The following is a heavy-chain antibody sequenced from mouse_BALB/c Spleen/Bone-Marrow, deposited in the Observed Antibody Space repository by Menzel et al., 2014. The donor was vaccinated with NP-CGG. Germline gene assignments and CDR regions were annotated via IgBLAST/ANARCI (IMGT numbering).Heavy chain of an antibody. J-gene: IGHJ3*01. CDR2: IRSKSNNYAT. CDR1: GFTFNTYA. CDR3: VRRDYGYGGFAH. Sequence: EVQLAESGGGLVQPKGSLKLSCAASGFTFNTYAMSWVRQAPGKGLEWVARIRSKSNNYATYYADSVKDRFTISRDDSQSMLDLQMNNLKTEDTAMYYCVRRDYGYGGFAHWAQATLVTVSA. D-gene: IGHD1-2*01. V-gene: IGHV10-1*02.